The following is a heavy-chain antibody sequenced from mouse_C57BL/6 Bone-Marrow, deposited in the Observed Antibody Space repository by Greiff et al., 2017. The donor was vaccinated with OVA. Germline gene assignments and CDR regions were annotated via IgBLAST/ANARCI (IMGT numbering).Heavy chain of an antibody. CDR3: STYDGRGGY. CDR1: GYTFNSYW. Sequence: VQLKQSGTVLARPGASVKMSCKTSGYTFNSYWMHWVKQRPGQGLEWIGDIYPGNSDTRYNQKFKGKATLTADTSASTAYMELRSLTTEDSAVYYCSTYDGRGGYWGQGTTLTVSS. CDR2: IYPGNSDT. V-gene: IGHV1-5*01. J-gene: IGHJ2*01. D-gene: IGHD1-1*01.